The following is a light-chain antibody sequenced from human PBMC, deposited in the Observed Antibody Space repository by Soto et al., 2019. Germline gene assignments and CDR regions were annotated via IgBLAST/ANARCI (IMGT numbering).Light chain of an antibody. CDR1: QSVGSF. Sequence: EIVLTQSPATLSLSPGERATLSCRASQSVGSFLAWYQQKPGQAPRLLIYDASNRATGIPARFSGSGSGTDFTLTISSLEPEDFALYYCLQRSNWPPLTFGGGTKVEIK. CDR2: DAS. V-gene: IGKV3-11*01. J-gene: IGKJ4*01. CDR3: LQRSNWPPLT.